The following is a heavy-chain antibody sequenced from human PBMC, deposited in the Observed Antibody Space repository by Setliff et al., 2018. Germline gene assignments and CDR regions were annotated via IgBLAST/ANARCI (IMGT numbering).Heavy chain of an antibody. CDR1: GGSISSGSYY. J-gene: IGHJ4*02. CDR3: ASSGSGSYYNLDY. D-gene: IGHD3-10*01. CDR2: IYTSGST. V-gene: IGHV4-61*02. Sequence: TQSLTCPASGGSISSGSYYWSWIRQPAGKGLEWIGRIYTSGSTNYNPSLKSRVTISVDTSKNQFSLKLSSVTAADTAVYYCASSGSGSYYNLDYWGQGTLVTVSS.